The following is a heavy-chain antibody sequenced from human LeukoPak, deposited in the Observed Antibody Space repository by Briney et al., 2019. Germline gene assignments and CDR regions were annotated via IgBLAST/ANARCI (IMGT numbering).Heavy chain of an antibody. D-gene: IGHD3-9*01. CDR1: GFTVSSNY. Sequence: SGGSLRLSCAASGFTVSSNYMSWVRQAPGKGLEWVSVIYSGGSTYYADSVKGRFTISRDNSKNTLYLQMNSLRAEDTAVYYCARATYDILTGYYHNPRVVIDYWGQGTLVTASS. CDR3: ARATYDILTGYYHNPRVVIDY. V-gene: IGHV3-53*01. CDR2: IYSGGST. J-gene: IGHJ4*02.